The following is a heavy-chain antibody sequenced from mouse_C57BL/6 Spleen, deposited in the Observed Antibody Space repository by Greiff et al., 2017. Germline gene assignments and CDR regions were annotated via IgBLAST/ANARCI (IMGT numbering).Heavy chain of an antibody. D-gene: IGHD1-3*01. Sequence: EVQLQQSVAELVRPGASVKLSCTASGFNIKNTYMPWVKQRPEQGLEWIGRIDPANGNPKYAPKFQGKATITADTSSNTAYLQLSILTSEDTAIYYCAIVGGGYWGQGPSRTVSS. CDR1: GFNIKNTY. V-gene: IGHV14-3*01. J-gene: IGHJ2*02. CDR2: IDPANGNP. CDR3: AIVGGGY.